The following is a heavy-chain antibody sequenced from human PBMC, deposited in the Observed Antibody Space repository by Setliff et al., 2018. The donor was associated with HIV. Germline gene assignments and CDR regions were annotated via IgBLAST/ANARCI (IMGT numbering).Heavy chain of an antibody. Sequence: SETLSLTCTVSGGSVTSYYWSWIRQSPEEGLEWIGYIYHTGITKYNPSLTSRLSTSIDTSKNQFSLSLTSVTAADTAVYYCARGSWKDGAHGYFFDYWGQGTLVTVSS. D-gene: IGHD1-1*01. CDR3: ARGSWKDGAHGYFFDY. CDR1: GGSVTSYY. CDR2: IYHTGIT. J-gene: IGHJ4*02. V-gene: IGHV4-59*02.